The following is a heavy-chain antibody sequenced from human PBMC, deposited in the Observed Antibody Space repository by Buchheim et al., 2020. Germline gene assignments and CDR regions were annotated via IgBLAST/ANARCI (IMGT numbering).Heavy chain of an antibody. CDR2: IYYSGST. CDR1: GFTFSSYA. CDR3: ARGLKDYDSSGYFAYWFDP. Sequence: VQLLESGGGLVQPGGSLRLSCAASGFTFSSYAMSWVRQPPGKGLEWIGYIYYSGSTYYNPSLKSRVTISVDTSKNQFSLKLSSVTAADTAVYYCARGLKDYDSSGYFAYWFDPWGQGTL. D-gene: IGHD3-22*01. V-gene: IGHV4-30-4*08. J-gene: IGHJ5*02.